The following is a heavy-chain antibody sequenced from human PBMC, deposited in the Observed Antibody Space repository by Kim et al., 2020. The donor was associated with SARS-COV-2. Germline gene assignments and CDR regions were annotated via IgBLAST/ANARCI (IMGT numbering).Heavy chain of an antibody. V-gene: IGHV4-59*13. J-gene: IGHJ2*01. CDR2: IYYSGST. Sequence: SETLSLTCTVSGGSISSYYWSWIRQPPGKGLEWIGYIYYSGSTNYNPSLKSRVTISVDTSKNQFSLKLSSVTAADTAVYYCAREGGYDSSGYGYFDLWGRGTLVTVSS. CDR3: AREGGYDSSGYGYFDL. CDR1: GGSISSYY. D-gene: IGHD3-22*01.